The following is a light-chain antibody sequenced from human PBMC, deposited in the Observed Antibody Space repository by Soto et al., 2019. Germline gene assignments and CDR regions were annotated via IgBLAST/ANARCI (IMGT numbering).Light chain of an antibody. J-gene: IGKJ5*01. CDR2: AAS. CDR3: QQYYNYPRT. CDR1: QDINTD. V-gene: IGKV1-8*01. Sequence: AIRMTQSPSSIAASPGDRVTITCRASQDINTDLAWLQQKPGKAPNLLIYAASTLQSGVPSRFSGSGSGTDFTLTISRLQSEDFATYYCQQYYNYPRTFGQGTRLEIK.